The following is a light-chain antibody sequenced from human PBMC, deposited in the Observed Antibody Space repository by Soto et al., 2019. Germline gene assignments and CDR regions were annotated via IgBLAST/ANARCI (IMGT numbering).Light chain of an antibody. V-gene: IGLV6-57*04. CDR3: QSYDSSTVV. Sequence: NFMLTQPHSVSASPGKTVTISCTRTSGSIASDYVQWYQQRPGSAPTTVIYEDDQRPSGVPDRFSGSIDSSSNSASLTISGLQSEDEADYYCQSYDSSTVVFGGGTKLTVL. CDR1: SGSIASDY. CDR2: EDD. J-gene: IGLJ2*01.